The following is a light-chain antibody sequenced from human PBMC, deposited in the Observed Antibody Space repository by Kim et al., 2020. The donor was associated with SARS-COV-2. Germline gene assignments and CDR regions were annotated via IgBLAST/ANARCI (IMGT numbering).Light chain of an antibody. V-gene: IGLV3-19*01. J-gene: IGLJ1*01. CDR3: HSRDTSDNHPV. Sequence: SSELTQDPAVSVALGQTVRITCQGDSLRNYYASWYQQRPGQAPVLVIYGKYNRPSGIPDRFSGSSSVNTASLTITGAKAEDEADYYCHSRDTSDNHPVFGAGTKVTVL. CDR1: SLRNYY. CDR2: GKY.